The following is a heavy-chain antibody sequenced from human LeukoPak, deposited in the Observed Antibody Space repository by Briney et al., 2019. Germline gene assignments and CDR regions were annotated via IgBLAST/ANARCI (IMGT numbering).Heavy chain of an antibody. CDR1: GGSISSYY. CDR3: ASGRDGYNIDY. Sequence: PETLSLTCTVSGGSISSYYWSWIRQPPGKGLEWIGYIYYSGSTNYNPSLKSRVTISVDTSKNQFSLKLSSVTAADTAVYYCASGRDGYNIDYWGQGTLVTVSS. CDR2: IYYSGST. J-gene: IGHJ4*02. D-gene: IGHD5-24*01. V-gene: IGHV4-59*01.